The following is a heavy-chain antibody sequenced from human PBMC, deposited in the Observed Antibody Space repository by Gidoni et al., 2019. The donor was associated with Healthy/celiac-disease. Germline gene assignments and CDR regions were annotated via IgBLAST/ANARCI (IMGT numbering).Heavy chain of an antibody. CDR1: GSTFTSYY. J-gene: IGHJ4*02. V-gene: IGHV1-46*01. CDR3: ARGGSMTTEPFDY. CDR2: INPSGGST. D-gene: IGHD4-17*01. Sequence: VQLVQSGAEVKKPGSSVKVSCTASGSTFTSYYMHWVRPAPGQGLEWMGIINPSGGSTSYAQKFQGRGTMTRDTSTSTVYMELSSRRSEDTAVYYCARGGSMTTEPFDYWGQGTLVTVSS.